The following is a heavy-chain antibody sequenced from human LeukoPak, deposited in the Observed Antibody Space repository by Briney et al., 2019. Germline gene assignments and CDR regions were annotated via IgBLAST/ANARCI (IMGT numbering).Heavy chain of an antibody. D-gene: IGHD3-3*01. CDR3: ARGGYDFWSGYFARRGNYFDY. J-gene: IGHJ4*02. Sequence: SETLSLTCAVYGGSFSGYFWSWIRQPPGKGLEWIGEINHSGSTNYNPSLKSRVTISVDTSKNQFSLKLSSVTAADTAVYYCARGGYDFWSGYFARRGNYFDYWGQGTLVTVSS. V-gene: IGHV4-34*01. CDR2: INHSGST. CDR1: GGSFSGYF.